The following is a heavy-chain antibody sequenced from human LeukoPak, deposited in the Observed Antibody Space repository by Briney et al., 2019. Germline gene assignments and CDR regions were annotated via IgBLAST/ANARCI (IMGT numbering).Heavy chain of an antibody. J-gene: IGHJ4*02. V-gene: IGHV3-23*01. CDR1: GFTFSNHA. CDR3: ANSYTTSSRIPFDC. CDR2: ITGSGGST. D-gene: IGHD6-6*01. Sequence: GGSLRLSCTTSGFTFSNHAMTWVRQAPGKGLEWVSSITGSGGSTFYAGSVKGRFTISRDNSKNTLYLQMNSLRAEDSAVYYCANSYTTSSRIPFDCWGQGTLVTVSS.